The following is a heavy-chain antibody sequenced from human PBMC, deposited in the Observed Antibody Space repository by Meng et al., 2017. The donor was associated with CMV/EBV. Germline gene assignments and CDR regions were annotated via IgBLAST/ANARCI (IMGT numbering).Heavy chain of an antibody. V-gene: IGHV3-30*02. D-gene: IGHD6-6*01. CDR2: IRYDGSNK. CDR3: ARDGIAARRSYYYYGMDV. J-gene: IGHJ6*02. Sequence: GGSLRLSCAASGFTFSSYGMHWVRQAPGKGLEWVAFIRYDGSNKYYADSVKGRFTISRDNSKNTLYLQMNSLRAEDTAVYYCARDGIAARRSYYYYGMDVWGQGTTVTVSS. CDR1: GFTFSSYG.